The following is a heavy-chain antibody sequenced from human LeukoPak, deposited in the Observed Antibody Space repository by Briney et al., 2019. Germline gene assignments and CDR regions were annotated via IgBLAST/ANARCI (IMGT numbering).Heavy chain of an antibody. D-gene: IGHD1-14*01. Sequence: SETLFLTCSASGGSVSSGGFYWSWLRQHPGKGLEWIGYVLYSGKTFSNPSLKSRVNISLDTSNNQFSLNLTSVTAADTAVYYCASSVITSDGIDYWGRGTLVSVSS. CDR2: VLYSGKT. J-gene: IGHJ4*02. CDR3: ASSVITSDGIDY. V-gene: IGHV4-31*03. CDR1: GGSVSSGGFY.